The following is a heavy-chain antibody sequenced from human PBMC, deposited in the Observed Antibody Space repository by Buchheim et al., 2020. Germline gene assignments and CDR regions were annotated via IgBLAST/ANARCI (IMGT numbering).Heavy chain of an antibody. CDR3: ARGISRYYYDSSGYYPPYYFDY. CDR2: IYYSGST. D-gene: IGHD3-22*01. Sequence: QVQLQESGPGLVKPSQTLSLTCTVSGGSISSGDYYWSWIRQPPGKGLEWIGYIYYSGSTYHNPSLKSRVTISVDTSKNQFSLKLSSVTAADTAVYYCARGISRYYYDSSGYYPPYYFDYWGQGTL. V-gene: IGHV4-30-4*01. J-gene: IGHJ4*02. CDR1: GGSISSGDYY.